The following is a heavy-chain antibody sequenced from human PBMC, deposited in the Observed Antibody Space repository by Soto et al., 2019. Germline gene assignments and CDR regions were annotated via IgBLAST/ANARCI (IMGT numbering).Heavy chain of an antibody. CDR3: AKDWDFWSGSEFPYFDY. V-gene: IGHV3-9*01. J-gene: IGHJ4*02. CDR1: GFTFDDYA. CDR2: ISWNSGSI. D-gene: IGHD3-3*01. Sequence: EVQLVESGGGLVQPGRSLRLSCAASGFTFDDYAMHWVRQAPGKGLEWVSGISWNSGSIGYADTVKGRFTISRDNAKKSLYLQMNRLRAEDTALYYCAKDWDFWSGSEFPYFDYWGQGTLVTVSS.